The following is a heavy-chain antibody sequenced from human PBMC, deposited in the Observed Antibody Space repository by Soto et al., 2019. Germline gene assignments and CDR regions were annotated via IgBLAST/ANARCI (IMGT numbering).Heavy chain of an antibody. CDR2: ISYDGSNK. D-gene: IGHD6-13*01. V-gene: IGHV3-30-3*01. J-gene: IGHJ4*02. Sequence: XESLSLSCAASGFTVSSYAMHWVRQAPGKGLEWVAVISYDGSNKYYADSVKGRFTISRDNSKNTLYLQMNSLRAEDTAVYYCARTTEAGLIGLADYWGQGTLVTVSS. CDR3: ARTTEAGLIGLADY. CDR1: GFTVSSYA.